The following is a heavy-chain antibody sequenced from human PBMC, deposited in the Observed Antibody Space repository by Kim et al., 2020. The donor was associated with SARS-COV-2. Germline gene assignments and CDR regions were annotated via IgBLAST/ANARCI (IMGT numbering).Heavy chain of an antibody. V-gene: IGHV1-69*04. CDR2: IIPSIAIA. J-gene: IGHJ4*02. D-gene: IGHD1-20*01. CDR3: ARDDLTGTTYRPLDS. Sequence: ASVKVSCKASRDTFSTYSISWVRQAPGQGLEWMGRIIPSIAIANYAQKFQDRVTITADKFTTTAYMELSTLRSEDTAVYYCARDDLTGTTYRPLDSWGQGTLVTVSS. CDR1: RDTFSTYS.